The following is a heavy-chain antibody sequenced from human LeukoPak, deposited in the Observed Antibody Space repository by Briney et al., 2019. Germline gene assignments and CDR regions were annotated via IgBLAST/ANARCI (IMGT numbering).Heavy chain of an antibody. J-gene: IGHJ6*03. CDR3: AKGYGWEASYYYYYMDV. D-gene: IGHD1-26*01. V-gene: IGHV3-74*01. Sequence: PGGSLRLSCAASGFTFSSYWMHWVRQAPGKGLVWVSRSDGSSTSYADSVKGRFTISRDNSKNTLYLQVNSLRAEDTAVYYCAKGYGWEASYYYYYMDVWGKGTTVTISS. CDR2: SDGSST. CDR1: GFTFSSYW.